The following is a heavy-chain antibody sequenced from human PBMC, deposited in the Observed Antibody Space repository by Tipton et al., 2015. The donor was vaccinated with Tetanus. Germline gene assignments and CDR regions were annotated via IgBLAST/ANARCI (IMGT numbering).Heavy chain of an antibody. CDR3: ARIPVGPPLDS. Sequence: TLSLTCTVSGGSVSSSTYYWSWVRQPPGKGPEWIAYISYSGDTNYNPSLKSRVTILIDTSKNQFSLKVKSVTAADTAVYYCARIPVGPPLDSWGQGTLVTVSS. CDR1: GGSVSSSTYY. CDR2: ISYSGDT. D-gene: IGHD1-26*01. J-gene: IGHJ4*02. V-gene: IGHV4-61*01.